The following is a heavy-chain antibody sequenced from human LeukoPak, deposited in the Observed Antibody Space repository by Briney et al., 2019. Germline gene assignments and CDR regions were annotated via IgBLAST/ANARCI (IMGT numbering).Heavy chain of an antibody. CDR2: INHSGST. CDR1: GGSFSGYY. J-gene: IGHJ1*01. CDR3: ARGPIAAAGLFQH. Sequence: SETLSLTCAVYGGSFSGYYWSWIRQPPGKGLEWIGEINHSGSTNYNPSLKRRVTISVDTSKNQFSLKLSSVTAADTAVYYCARGPIAAAGLFQHWGQGTLVTVSS. D-gene: IGHD6-13*01. V-gene: IGHV4-34*01.